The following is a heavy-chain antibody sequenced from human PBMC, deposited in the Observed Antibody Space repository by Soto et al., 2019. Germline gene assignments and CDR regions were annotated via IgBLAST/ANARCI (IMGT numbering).Heavy chain of an antibody. D-gene: IGHD2-2*01. CDR2: ISVSGGST. J-gene: IGHJ5*02. CDR1: GFTFSSYA. V-gene: IGHV3-23*01. CDR3: AKDAPADIVVVPALDP. Sequence: GGSLRLSCAASGFTFSSYAMSWVRQAPGKGLEWVSAISVSGGSTYYADSVKGRFTISRDNSKNTLYLQMNSLRAEDTAVYYCAKDAPADIVVVPALDPWGQGTLVTVSS.